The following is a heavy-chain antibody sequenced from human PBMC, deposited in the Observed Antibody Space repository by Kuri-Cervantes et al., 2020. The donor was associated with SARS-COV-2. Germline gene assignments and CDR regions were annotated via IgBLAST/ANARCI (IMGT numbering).Heavy chain of an antibody. J-gene: IGHJ4*02. CDR1: GFTVSSNE. V-gene: IGHV3-38-3*01. CDR3: AVLEPVDY. Sequence: LSLTCAASGFTVSSNEMSWVRQAPGKGLEWVSSISGGSTYYADSRKGRFTISRDNSKNTLHLQMNSLRAEDTAVYYCAVLEPVDYWGQGTLVTVSS. D-gene: IGHD1-1*01. CDR2: ISGGST.